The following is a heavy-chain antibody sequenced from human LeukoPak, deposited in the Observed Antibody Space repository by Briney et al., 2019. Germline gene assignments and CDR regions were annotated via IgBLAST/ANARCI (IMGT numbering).Heavy chain of an antibody. J-gene: IGHJ6*02. CDR1: GYTFTGYC. Sequence: ASVKVSCKASGYTFTGYCMHWVRQAPGQGLEWMGWINPNSGGTNYAQKFQGRVTMTSDTSISTAYMELSRLRSDDTAVYYCARDRVPNSGSYYDYYYYYGMDVWGQGTTVTVSS. V-gene: IGHV1-2*02. CDR3: ARDRVPNSGSYYDYYYYYGMDV. D-gene: IGHD1-26*01. CDR2: INPNSGGT.